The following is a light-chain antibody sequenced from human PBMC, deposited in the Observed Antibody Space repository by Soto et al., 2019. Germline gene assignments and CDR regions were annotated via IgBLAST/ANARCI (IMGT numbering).Light chain of an antibody. V-gene: IGLV2-14*01. CDR2: EVR. CDR1: SSDVGDYNY. Sequence: QSVLTQPASVSGSPGQSITISCTGTSSDVGDYNYVSWYQQHPGKAPKLMIYEVRNRPSGVSTRFSGSKSGDTASLTISGLQAEDEADYFCSSFTSISTLGYVFGSGTKLTVL. J-gene: IGLJ1*01. CDR3: SSFTSISTLGYV.